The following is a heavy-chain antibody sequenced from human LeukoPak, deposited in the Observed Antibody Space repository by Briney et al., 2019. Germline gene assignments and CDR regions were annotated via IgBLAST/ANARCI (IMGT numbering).Heavy chain of an antibody. D-gene: IGHD1-1*01. J-gene: IGHJ4*02. CDR1: GYSISSGFY. CDR2: VYHSGST. V-gene: IGHV4-38-2*02. Sequence: SETLPLTCTVSGYSISSGFYWGWIRQPPGKGLKWIGNVYHSGSTYYNPSLKSRATISIDTSRNQFSLKLTSVSAADTAVYYCARGGTSYWNDLVGNWGQGTLVTVSS. CDR3: ARGGTSYWNDLVGN.